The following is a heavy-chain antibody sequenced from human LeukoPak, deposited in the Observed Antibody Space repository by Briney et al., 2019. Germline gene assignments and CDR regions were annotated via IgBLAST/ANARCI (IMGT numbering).Heavy chain of an antibody. CDR3: TTPTGGTTMRYYYYGMDV. Sequence: GGSLRLSCAASGFTFSSYQMNWVRQAPGKGLEWVSYISSSGSSIYYADSVKGRFTISRDNAKNSLYLQMNSLKTEDTAVYYCTTPTGGTTMRYYYYGMDVWGKGTTVTVSS. J-gene: IGHJ6*04. CDR2: ISSSGSSI. V-gene: IGHV3-48*03. D-gene: IGHD1-1*01. CDR1: GFTFSSYQ.